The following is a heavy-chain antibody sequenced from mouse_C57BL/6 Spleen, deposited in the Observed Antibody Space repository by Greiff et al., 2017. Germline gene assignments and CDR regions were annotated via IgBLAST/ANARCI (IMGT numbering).Heavy chain of an antibody. CDR3: APPYYSNSWFAY. Sequence: VHVKQSGAELVKPGASVKLSCTASGFNIKDYYMHWVKQRTEQGLEWIGRIDPEDGETKYAPKFQGKATITADTSSNTAYLQLSSLTSEDTAVYYCAPPYYSNSWFAYWGQGTLVTVSA. D-gene: IGHD2-5*01. J-gene: IGHJ3*01. V-gene: IGHV14-2*01. CDR2: IDPEDGET. CDR1: GFNIKDYY.